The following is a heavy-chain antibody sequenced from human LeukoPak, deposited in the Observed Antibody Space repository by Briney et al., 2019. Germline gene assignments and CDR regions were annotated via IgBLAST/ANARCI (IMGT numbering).Heavy chain of an antibody. D-gene: IGHD2-15*01. CDR1: GGSISSGGYY. V-gene: IGHV4-31*03. Sequence: SETLSLTCTVSGGSISSGGYYWSWIRQHPGKGLEGIGYIYYSGSTYYNPSLKSRVTISVDTSKNQFSLKLSSVTAADTAVYYCARDRAYCSGGSCYSGGMDVWGKGTTVTVSS. CDR2: IYYSGST. J-gene: IGHJ6*04. CDR3: ARDRAYCSGGSCYSGGMDV.